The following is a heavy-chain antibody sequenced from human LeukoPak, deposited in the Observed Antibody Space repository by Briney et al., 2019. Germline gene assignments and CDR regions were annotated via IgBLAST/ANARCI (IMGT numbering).Heavy chain of an antibody. D-gene: IGHD3-22*01. V-gene: IGHV4-34*01. J-gene: IGHJ4*02. CDR3: ARESDYYDSSGYPGGN. CDR1: GGSFSGYY. CDR2: INHSGST. Sequence: PSETLSLTCAVYGGSFSGYYWSWIRQPPGKGLEWIGEINHSGSTNYNPSLKSRVTISVDTSKNQFSLKMSSVTAADTAVYYCARESDYYDSSGYPGGNWGQGCLVTVSS.